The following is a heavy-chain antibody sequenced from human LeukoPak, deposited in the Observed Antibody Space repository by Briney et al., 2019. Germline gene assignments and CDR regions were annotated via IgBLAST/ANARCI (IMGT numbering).Heavy chain of an antibody. V-gene: IGHV3-66*01. CDR2: IYSGGST. J-gene: IGHJ6*02. CDR3: ARESPEHYYYYGMDV. Sequence: GGSLRLSCAASGFTVGSNYMSWVRQAPGKGLEWVSVIYSGGSTYYADSVKGRFTISRDNSKNTLYLQMNSLRAEDTAVYYCARESPEHYYYYGMDVWGQGTTVTVSS. CDR1: GFTVGSNY.